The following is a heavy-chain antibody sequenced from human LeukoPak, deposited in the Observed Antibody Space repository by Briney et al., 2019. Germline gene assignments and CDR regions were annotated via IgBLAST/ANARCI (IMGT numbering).Heavy chain of an antibody. CDR3: ARAYSSSFAPFDY. Sequence: SQTLSLTCTVSGGFISSGSYYWSWIRQPAGKGLEWIGRIYTSGSTNYNPSLKSRVTISVDTSKNQFSLKLSSVTAADTAVYYCARAYSSSFAPFDYWGQGTLVTVSS. CDR2: IYTSGST. CDR1: GGFISSGSYY. J-gene: IGHJ4*02. D-gene: IGHD6-6*01. V-gene: IGHV4-61*02.